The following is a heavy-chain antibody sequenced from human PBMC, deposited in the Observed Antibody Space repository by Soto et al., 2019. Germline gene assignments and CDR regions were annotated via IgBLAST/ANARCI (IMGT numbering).Heavy chain of an antibody. CDR1: GGSFSDYY. D-gene: IGHD1-26*01. V-gene: IGHV4-34*01. CDR3: ARVHSGSYGFYGMDV. J-gene: IGHJ6*02. CDR2: INHSGST. Sequence: PSETLSLTCAVYGGSFSDYYWSWIRQPPGKGLEWIGEINHSGSTNYNPSLKSRVTISVDTSKNQFSLKLSSVTAADTAVYYCARVHSGSYGFYGMDVWGQGTTVTVS.